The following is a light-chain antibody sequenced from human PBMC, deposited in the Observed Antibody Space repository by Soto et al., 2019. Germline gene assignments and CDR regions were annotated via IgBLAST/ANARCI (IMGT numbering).Light chain of an antibody. J-gene: IGKJ1*01. V-gene: IGKV3-15*01. Sequence: EIVMTQSPATLSMSPGERATLSCRASQSVSSNLAWFQQKPGQAPRLLIYGASTRATGIPARFSGSGSGTEFTLTISSLQSEDCAVYYCQQYSNWPRTFGQGTKVEIK. CDR2: GAS. CDR1: QSVSSN. CDR3: QQYSNWPRT.